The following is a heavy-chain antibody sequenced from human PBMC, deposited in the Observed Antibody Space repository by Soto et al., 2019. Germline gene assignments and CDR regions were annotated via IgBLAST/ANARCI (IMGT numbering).Heavy chain of an antibody. V-gene: IGHV1-69*13. J-gene: IGHJ6*02. D-gene: IGHD3-22*01. CDR1: GGTFSSYA. Sequence: SVKVSCKASGGTFSSYAISWVRQAPGQGLEWMGGIIPIFGTANYAQKFQGRVTITADESTSTAYMELSSLRSEDTAVYYCASGYYDSSGYSELYYYYYYGMDVWGQGTTVTVSS. CDR3: ASGYYDSSGYSELYYYYYYGMDV. CDR2: IIPIFGTA.